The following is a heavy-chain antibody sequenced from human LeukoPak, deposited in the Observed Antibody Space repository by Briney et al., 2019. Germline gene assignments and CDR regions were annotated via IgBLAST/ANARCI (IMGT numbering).Heavy chain of an antibody. CDR2: IYYSGST. CDR1: GGSISSSSYY. Sequence: SETLSLTCTVSGGSISSSSYYWGWIRQPPGKGLEWIGSIYYSGSTYYNPSLKSRVTISVDTSKNQFSLKLSSVTAADTAVYYCASGEAAAGGYVDYWGQGILVIVSS. D-gene: IGHD6-13*01. J-gene: IGHJ4*02. CDR3: ASGEAAAGGYVDY. V-gene: IGHV4-39*01.